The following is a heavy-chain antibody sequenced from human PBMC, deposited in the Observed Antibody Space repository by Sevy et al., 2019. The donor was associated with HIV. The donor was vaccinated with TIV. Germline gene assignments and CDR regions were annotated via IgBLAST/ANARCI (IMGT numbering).Heavy chain of an antibody. V-gene: IGHV3-30-3*01. CDR1: GFAFSSHA. Sequence: GGYLRLSCAASGFAFSSHAMHWVRQAPGKGLEWVAVISYEGSETFYAASVEGRFTISRDNSKNISSLQINSLRPEDTAVYYCARDGGYSIKWYPLYWGHGTLVTVSS. CDR3: ARDGGYSIKWYPLY. D-gene: IGHD1-26*01. CDR2: ISYEGSET. J-gene: IGHJ4*01.